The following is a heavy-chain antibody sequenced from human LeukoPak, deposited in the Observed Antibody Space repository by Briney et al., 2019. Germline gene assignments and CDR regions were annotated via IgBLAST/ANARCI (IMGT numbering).Heavy chain of an antibody. CDR1: GFTFSSYA. D-gene: IGHD4-11*01. CDR2: ISASGGHT. Sequence: GGSLRLSCAASGFTFSSYAMSWVRQASGKGLEWDSAISASGGHTYYADSLKGRFTISRDNAKNSLYLQMNSLRAEDTAVYYCARGTPTTRVFDSWGQGTLVTVSS. CDR3: ARGTPTTRVFDS. J-gene: IGHJ4*02. V-gene: IGHV3-21*06.